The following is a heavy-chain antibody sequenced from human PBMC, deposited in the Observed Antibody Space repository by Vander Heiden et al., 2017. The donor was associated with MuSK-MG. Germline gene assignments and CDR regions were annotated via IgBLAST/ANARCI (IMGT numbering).Heavy chain of an antibody. CDR1: GGSISSSSYY. V-gene: IGHV4-39*01. CDR2: IYYRGST. J-gene: IGHJ2*01. Sequence: QLQLQESGPGLVKPSETLSLTCTVSGGSISSSSYYWGWISQPPGTGLEWIGRIYYRGSTYYNPSLKSRVTISVDTSKNQFSLKLSSVPAADTAVYYCARSNWCYWYFDLWGRGTLVTVSS. D-gene: IGHD7-27*01. CDR3: ARSNWCYWYFDL.